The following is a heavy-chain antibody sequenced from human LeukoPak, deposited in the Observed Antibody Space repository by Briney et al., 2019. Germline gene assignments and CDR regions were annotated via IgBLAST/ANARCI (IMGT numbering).Heavy chain of an antibody. CDR2: ISYDGSNK. Sequence: GGSLRLSCAASGFTFSSYAMHWVRQAPGKGLEWVAVISYDGSNKYYADSVKGRFTISRDNSKNTLYLQMNSLRAEDTAVYYCAKDSLDIVVVPAAGGLYWGQGTLVTVSS. CDR3: AKDSLDIVVVPAAGGLY. CDR1: GFTFSSYA. D-gene: IGHD2-2*03. V-gene: IGHV3-30-3*01. J-gene: IGHJ4*02.